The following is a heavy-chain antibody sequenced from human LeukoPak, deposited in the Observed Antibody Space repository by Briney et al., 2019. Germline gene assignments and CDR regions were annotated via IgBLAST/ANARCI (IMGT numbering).Heavy chain of an antibody. Sequence: PGGSLRLSCAASGFTFSSYWMSWVRQPPGKGLEWIGSIYYSGSTYYNPSLKSRVTISVDTSKNQFSLKLSSVTAADTAVYYCARGTYDSSGYYWTPFDYWGQGTLVTVSS. CDR1: GFTFSSYW. V-gene: IGHV4-39*07. J-gene: IGHJ4*02. CDR3: ARGTYDSSGYYWTPFDY. CDR2: IYYSGST. D-gene: IGHD3-22*01.